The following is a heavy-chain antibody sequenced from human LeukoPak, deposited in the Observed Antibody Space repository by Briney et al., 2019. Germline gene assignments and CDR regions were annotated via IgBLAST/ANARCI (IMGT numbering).Heavy chain of an antibody. D-gene: IGHD5-12*01. CDR2: IYPGDSDT. Sequence: GESLKISCKDSGYSFTSCWIGWVRQMPGKGLEWMGIIYPGDSDTRYSPSFQGQVTISADKSISTAYLQWSSLKASDTAMYYCARHPNPRTRYSGYDPNWFDPWGQGTLVTVSS. CDR3: ARHPNPRTRYSGYDPNWFDP. V-gene: IGHV5-51*01. J-gene: IGHJ5*02. CDR1: GYSFTSCW.